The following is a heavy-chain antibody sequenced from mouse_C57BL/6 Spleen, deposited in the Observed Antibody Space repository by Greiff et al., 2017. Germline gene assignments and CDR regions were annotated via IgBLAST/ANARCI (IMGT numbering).Heavy chain of an antibody. J-gene: IGHJ4*01. Sequence: QVQLQQPGAELVKPGASVKLSCKASGYTFTSYWMPWVKQRPGQGLEWIGMIHPNSGSTNYNEKFKSKATLTVDKSSSTAYMQLSSLTSEDSAVYYCARDWDGAIDYWGQGTSVTVSS. V-gene: IGHV1-64*01. CDR1: GYTFTSYW. CDR2: IHPNSGST. D-gene: IGHD4-1*01. CDR3: ARDWDGAIDY.